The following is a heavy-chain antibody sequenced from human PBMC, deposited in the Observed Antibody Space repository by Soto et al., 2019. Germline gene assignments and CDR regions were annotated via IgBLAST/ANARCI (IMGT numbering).Heavy chain of an antibody. D-gene: IGHD1-26*01. CDR3: ARDYSIVGATNWFDP. CDR2: INPNSGGT. J-gene: IGHJ5*02. V-gene: IGHV1-2*02. CDR1: GYTFTGYY. Sequence: GASVKVSCKASGYTFTGYYMHWVRQAPGQGLEWMGWINPNSGGTNYAQKFQGRVTMTRDTSISTAYMELSRLRSDDTAVYYCARDYSIVGATNWFDPWGQGTLVTVSS.